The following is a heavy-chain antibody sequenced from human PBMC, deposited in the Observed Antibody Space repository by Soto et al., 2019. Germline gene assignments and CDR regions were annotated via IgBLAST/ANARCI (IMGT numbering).Heavy chain of an antibody. D-gene: IGHD3-16*01. Sequence: PGGSLRLSCAVSGTTSTDYGMHWVRQAPGKGLEWVAFIWHDGGNKFYAESVKGRFTISRDNSKNTLYLQMTSLSAEDTAMYYCARDGDVNTGFGKDYWGQGTLVTVSS. CDR3: ARDGDVNTGFGKDY. CDR2: IWHDGGNK. J-gene: IGHJ4*02. V-gene: IGHV3-33*08. CDR1: GTTSTDYG.